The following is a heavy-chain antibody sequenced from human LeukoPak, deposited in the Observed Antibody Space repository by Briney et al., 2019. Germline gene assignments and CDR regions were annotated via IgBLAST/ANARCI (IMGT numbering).Heavy chain of an antibody. V-gene: IGHV3-23*01. D-gene: IGHD6-19*01. Sequence: GGSLRLSCEASGFIFSTYRMSWVRQAPGKGLEWVSLINDSGRRTYYADSVKGRFTVSRDNSKYTLYLQMNSLRAEDTAVYYCARERAGVRTHYYGMDVWGQGTTVTVSS. CDR1: GFIFSTYR. J-gene: IGHJ6*02. CDR3: ARERAGVRTHYYGMDV. CDR2: INDSGRRT.